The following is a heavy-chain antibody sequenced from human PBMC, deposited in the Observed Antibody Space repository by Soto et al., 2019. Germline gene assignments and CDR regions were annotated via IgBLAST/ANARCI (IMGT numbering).Heavy chain of an antibody. CDR1: GFTFSSYA. V-gene: IGHV3-23*01. J-gene: IGHJ4*02. D-gene: IGHD3-3*01. CDR3: AKIEDFWRGYYKLDY. CDR2: ISGSGGST. Sequence: EVQLLESGGGLVQPGGSLRLSCAASGFTFSSYAMRWVRQAPGKGLEWVSAISGSGGSTYYADSVKGRFTISRDNSKNTLYLQMKSLRAEDTAVYYCAKIEDFWRGYYKLDYWGQGTLVTVSS.